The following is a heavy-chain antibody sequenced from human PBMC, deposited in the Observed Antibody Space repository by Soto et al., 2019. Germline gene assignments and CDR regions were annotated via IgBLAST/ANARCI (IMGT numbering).Heavy chain of an antibody. J-gene: IGHJ2*01. CDR3: AKGGVRGFHSVSAFLVNGSFDL. Sequence: GKGLEWVSGIRGSGGSTYYADSVKGRFTISRDNSKNTLYLQLSSLRVEDTAVFYHAKGGVRGFHSVSAFLVNGSFDL. V-gene: IGHV3-23*01. D-gene: IGHD2-21*01. CDR2: IRGSGGST.